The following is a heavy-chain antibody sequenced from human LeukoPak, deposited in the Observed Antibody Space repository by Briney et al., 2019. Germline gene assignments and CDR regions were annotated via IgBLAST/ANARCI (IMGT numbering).Heavy chain of an antibody. J-gene: IGHJ6*03. CDR3: ARTPPATVTTYPYYYYYYMDV. Sequence: SVKVSCKASGGTFSSYAISWVRQAPGQGLEWMGRIIPIFGTANYAQKFQGRVTITTDESTSTAYMELSSLRSEDAAVYYCARTPPATVTTYPYYYYYYMDVWGKGTTVTVSS. CDR1: GGTFSSYA. V-gene: IGHV1-69*05. D-gene: IGHD4-17*01. CDR2: IIPIFGTA.